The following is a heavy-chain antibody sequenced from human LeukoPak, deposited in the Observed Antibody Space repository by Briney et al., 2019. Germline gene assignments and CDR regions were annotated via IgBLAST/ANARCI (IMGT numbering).Heavy chain of an antibody. CDR3: AKDQSSGNYGTRPFDY. V-gene: IGHV3-23*01. J-gene: IGHJ4*02. CDR2: ISGSGGST. CDR1: GFTFSDYA. D-gene: IGHD3-10*01. Sequence: GGSLRLSCAVSGFTFSDYAMNWVRQAPGKGLEWVSGISGSGGSTYYADSVKGRFTISRDNSKNTLYLQMSSLRAEDTAVYYCAKDQSSGNYGTRPFDYWGQGTLVTVSS.